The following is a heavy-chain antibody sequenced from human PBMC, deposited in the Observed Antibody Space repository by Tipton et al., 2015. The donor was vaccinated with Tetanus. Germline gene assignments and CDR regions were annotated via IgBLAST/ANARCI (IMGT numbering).Heavy chain of an antibody. CDR3: AGRSDPKLCYYYGMDV. CDR2: IDPSDSST. D-gene: IGHD2-15*01. J-gene: IGHJ6*02. V-gene: IGHV5-10-1*01. CDR1: GYSFTTYW. Sequence: QLVQSGAEVKKPGESLTISCKGSGYSFTTYWISWVRQMPGKGLEWMGRIDPSDSSTNYSPSFQGHVTISVDKSSSTAYLQWSSLKASDAAIYYCAGRSDPKLCYYYGMDVWGQGTTVTVSS.